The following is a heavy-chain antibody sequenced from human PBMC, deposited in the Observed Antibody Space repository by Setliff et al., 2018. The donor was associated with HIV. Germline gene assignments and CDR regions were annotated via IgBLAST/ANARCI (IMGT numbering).Heavy chain of an antibody. V-gene: IGHV1-18*01. Sequence: ASVKVSCKASGYTFTSYGLCWVRQAPGQGLEWMGWISGYNGNTNYAQKFQGRVTMTTDTSTSTAYMDLSSLRSDDTAGYYCARGGGSSYLYHSRGPEYFQYWGQGALVTVSS. CDR2: ISGYNGNT. J-gene: IGHJ1*01. D-gene: IGHD3-22*01. CDR3: ARGGGSSYLYHSRGPEYFQY. CDR1: GYTFTSYG.